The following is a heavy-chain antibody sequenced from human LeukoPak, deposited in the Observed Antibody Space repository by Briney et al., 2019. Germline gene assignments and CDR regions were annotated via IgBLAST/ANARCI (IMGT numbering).Heavy chain of an antibody. Sequence: SETLSLTCTVSGGSISSYYWSWIRQPPGKGLEWIGYIYYSGSTNYNPSLKSRVTISVDTSKNQFSLKLSSVTAADTAVYYCARVSSSSSRMVDYWGQGTLVTVSS. J-gene: IGHJ4*02. D-gene: IGHD6-6*01. CDR2: IYYSGST. CDR3: ARVSSSSSRMVDY. CDR1: GGSISSYY. V-gene: IGHV4-59*12.